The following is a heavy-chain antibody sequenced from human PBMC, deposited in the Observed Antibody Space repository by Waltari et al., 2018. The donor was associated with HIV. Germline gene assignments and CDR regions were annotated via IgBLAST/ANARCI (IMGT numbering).Heavy chain of an antibody. D-gene: IGHD6-13*01. J-gene: IGHJ4*02. CDR1: GGSISTYY. V-gene: IGHV4-59*01. CDR2: IYYSGST. CDR3: ARVDRYTSSGLDY. Sequence: QVQLQESGPGLVTPSETLSLICTVSGGSISTYYWTWIRQPPGKGLEWIGDIYYSGSTNYNPSLKSRVTISVDTSKNQFSLKVRSVTAADTAIYYCARVDRYTSSGLDYWGQGTLVNVSS.